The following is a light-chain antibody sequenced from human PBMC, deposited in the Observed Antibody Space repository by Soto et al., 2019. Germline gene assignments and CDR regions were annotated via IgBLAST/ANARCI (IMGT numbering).Light chain of an antibody. CDR1: QGINNF. CDR2: SAS. J-gene: IGKJ3*01. V-gene: IGKV1-27*01. CDR3: LRYNLPRRT. Sequence: DIHMTQSPSSLSASVGDRVTITCRASQGINNFLAWYQRRPGTVPKLLIYSASTLQSGVPSRFSGRGSGTDFTLTINNLQPEDVATYYCLRYNLPRRTFGPGTKVDIK.